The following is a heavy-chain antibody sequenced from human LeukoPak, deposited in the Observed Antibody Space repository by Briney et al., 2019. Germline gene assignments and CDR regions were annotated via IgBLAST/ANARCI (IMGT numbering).Heavy chain of an antibody. CDR3: ARADYGDYGVDY. J-gene: IGHJ4*02. Sequence: PGGSLRLSCAVSGLTFRKSGIHWVRQAPGKGLEWVSSITSDAYIYYADSLKGRFSISRDNAKNSVYLQMISLRAEDTAIYYCARADYGDYGVDYWGQGTLVTVSS. D-gene: IGHD4-17*01. CDR1: GLTFRKSG. CDR2: ITSDAYI. V-gene: IGHV3-21*01.